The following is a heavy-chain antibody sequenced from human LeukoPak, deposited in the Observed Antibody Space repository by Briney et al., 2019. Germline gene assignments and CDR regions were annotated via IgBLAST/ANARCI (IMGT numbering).Heavy chain of an antibody. CDR1: GASIRSYY. CDR3: AREWANCYGY. Sequence: SETLSLTCTVSGASIRSYYWSWIRQPPGKGLEWLGKTYYRSKWYNDYAVSVKSRITINPDTSKNQFSLQLNSVTPEDTAVYYCAREWANCYGYWGQGTLVTVSS. CDR2: TYYRSKWYN. J-gene: IGHJ4*02. V-gene: IGHV6-1*01.